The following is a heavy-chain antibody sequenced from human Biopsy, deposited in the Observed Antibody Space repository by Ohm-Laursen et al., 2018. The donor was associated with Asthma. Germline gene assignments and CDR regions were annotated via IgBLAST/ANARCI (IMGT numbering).Heavy chain of an antibody. CDR2: ISGVSRYK. CDR3: ARDFAIGSGSPFHF. J-gene: IGHJ4*01. D-gene: IGHD3-10*01. Sequence: SLRLSCSASGFNFDDYGMNWVRQAPGKGLEWVSSISGVSRYKYYSDSLRGRVTISRDNAKRTLHLQMSSLRVEDTAVYFCARDFAIGSGSPFHFWGPGTLVTVSS. V-gene: IGHV3-21*01. CDR1: GFNFDDYG.